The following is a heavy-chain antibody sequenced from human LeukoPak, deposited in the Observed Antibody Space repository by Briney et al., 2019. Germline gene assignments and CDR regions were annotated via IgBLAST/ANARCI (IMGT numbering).Heavy chain of an antibody. CDR3: ARHRRSGWYDLDY. CDR2: IYKSGNT. V-gene: IGHV4-61*02. Sequence: PSQTLSLTCALSGGSLNDGSYYWTWIRQPAGKGLEWIGRIYKSGNTNYNPSLKSRVTISVDTSKNQFSLKLTSVTAADTAVYYCARHRRSGWYDLDYWGQGTLVTVSS. CDR1: GGSLNDGSYY. D-gene: IGHD6-19*01. J-gene: IGHJ4*02.